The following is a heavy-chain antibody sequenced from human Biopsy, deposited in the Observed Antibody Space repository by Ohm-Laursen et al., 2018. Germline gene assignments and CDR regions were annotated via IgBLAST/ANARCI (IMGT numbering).Heavy chain of an antibody. Sequence: SDTLSLTCAVSGYSIKSGYYWGWIRQPPGKGLEWIGNIYHSGSTYYNPSLKSRVTISVEKSKNQFSLKLSSLTAADTAVYYCARLEWRDTFFDFWGQGRLVTVSS. D-gene: IGHD3-3*01. V-gene: IGHV4-38-2*01. CDR1: GYSIKSGYY. CDR3: ARLEWRDTFFDF. CDR2: IYHSGST. J-gene: IGHJ4*02.